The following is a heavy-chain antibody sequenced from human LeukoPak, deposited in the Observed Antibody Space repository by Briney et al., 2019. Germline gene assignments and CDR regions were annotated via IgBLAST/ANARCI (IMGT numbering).Heavy chain of an antibody. CDR1: GYTFTGYY. D-gene: IGHD3-3*01. V-gene: IGHV1-2*06. CDR3: ARGDFWSGLNDY. Sequence: ASVKVSCKASGYTFTGYYMHWVRQAPGQGLEWMGRINPNSGGTNYAQKFQGRVTMTRDTSISTAYMELSRLRSDNTAVYYCARGDFWSGLNDYWGQGTLVTVSS. J-gene: IGHJ4*02. CDR2: INPNSGGT.